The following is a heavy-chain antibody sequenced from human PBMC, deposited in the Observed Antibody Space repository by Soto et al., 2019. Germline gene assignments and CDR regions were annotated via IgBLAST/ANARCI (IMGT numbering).Heavy chain of an antibody. Sequence: GGSLRLSCAASGFTFSSYWMHWVRQAPGKGLVWVSRINSDGSSTSYAGSVKGRFTISRDNAQNTLYLQMNSLRAEDTAVYYCVRTSLVVAAATREDYWGQGTLVTVSS. CDR1: GFTFSSYW. CDR3: VRTSLVVAAATREDY. J-gene: IGHJ4*02. V-gene: IGHV3-74*01. CDR2: INSDGSST. D-gene: IGHD2-15*01.